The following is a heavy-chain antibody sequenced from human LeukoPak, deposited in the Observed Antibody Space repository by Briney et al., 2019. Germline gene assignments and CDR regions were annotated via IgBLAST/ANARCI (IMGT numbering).Heavy chain of an antibody. CDR1: GFTFRRLA. J-gene: IGHJ4*02. D-gene: IGHD2-21*01. Sequence: GGGLGLSCAASGFTFRRLAMTWVRQAPGEGVGGVAAISASGTYYADPVKGRFFISRDNSRNTLDLQMNSLRAEDTAVYYCAKDHESDGYPCLDCWGQGTLVTVSA. CDR2: ISASGT. CDR3: AKDHESDGYPCLDC. V-gene: IGHV3-23*01.